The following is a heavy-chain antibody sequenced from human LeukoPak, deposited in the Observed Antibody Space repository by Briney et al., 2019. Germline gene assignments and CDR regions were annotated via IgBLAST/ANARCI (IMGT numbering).Heavy chain of an antibody. J-gene: IGHJ4*02. CDR1: GGSISSNTYY. V-gene: IGHV4-39*01. CDR3: ARVCFVDKSPRYVDY. CDR2: IFYSGST. Sequence: SETLSLTCTVSGGSISSNTYYWGWIRQPPGKGLEWIGSIFYSGSTYYNPSLKSRLTISVDTSKNQVSLKLSSVTAIDTAVYYCARVCFVDKSPRYVDYCGQGTLGTVSA. D-gene: IGHD3-16*01.